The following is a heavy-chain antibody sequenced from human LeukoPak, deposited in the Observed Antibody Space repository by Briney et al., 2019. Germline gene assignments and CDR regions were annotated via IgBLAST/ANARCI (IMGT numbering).Heavy chain of an antibody. Sequence: PSETLSLTCTVSGGSISSFYWSWLRQPPGKGLEWIGYIYYSGNTNYNPSLKSRVTISVDTSKNQFSLKLSSVTAADTAVYYCARHGTSGTNLNWFDPWGQGTLVTVSS. D-gene: IGHD1-1*01. V-gene: IGHV4-59*01. CDR3: ARHGTSGTNLNWFDP. CDR1: GGSISSFY. J-gene: IGHJ5*02. CDR2: IYYSGNT.